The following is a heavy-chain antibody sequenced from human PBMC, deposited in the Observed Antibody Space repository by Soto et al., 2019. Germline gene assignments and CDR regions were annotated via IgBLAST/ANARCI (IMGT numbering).Heavy chain of an antibody. Sequence: GGSLRLSCAASGFTFSSYWMSWVRQAPGKGLEWVANIKQDGSEKYYVDSVKGRFTISRDNAKNSLYLQMNSLRAEDTAVYYCARRGLELLRYYYYYYMDVWGKGTTVTVSS. J-gene: IGHJ6*03. CDR3: ARRGLELLRYYYYYYMDV. CDR2: IKQDGSEK. V-gene: IGHV3-7*01. D-gene: IGHD1-7*01. CDR1: GFTFSSYW.